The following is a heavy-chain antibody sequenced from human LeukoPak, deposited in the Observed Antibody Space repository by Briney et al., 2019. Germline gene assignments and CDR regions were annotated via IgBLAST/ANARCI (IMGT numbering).Heavy chain of an antibody. J-gene: IGHJ4*02. CDR2: ISSSGSTI. Sequence: PGGSLRLSCAASGFTSSSYEMNWVRQAPGKGLEWVSYISSSGSTIYYADSVKGRFTISRDNAKNSLYLQMNSLRAEDTAVYYCARGPRGGYDFFDYWGQGTLVTVS. CDR3: ARGPRGGYDFFDY. CDR1: GFTSSSYE. V-gene: IGHV3-48*03. D-gene: IGHD5-12*01.